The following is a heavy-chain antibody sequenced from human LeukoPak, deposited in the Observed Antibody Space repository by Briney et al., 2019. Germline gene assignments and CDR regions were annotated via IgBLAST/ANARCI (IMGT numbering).Heavy chain of an antibody. CDR2: IYPGDSDT. CDR3: ARHETGPYFDY. J-gene: IGHJ4*02. CDR1: AYSFTTYW. V-gene: IGHV5-51*01. Sequence: GESLKISCKGSAYSFTTYWIGWVRQMPGKGLEWMGIIYPGDSDTRYSPSFQGQVTISVDKSINTAYLQWSSLKASDTAMYYCARHETGPYFDYWGQGTLVTVSS. D-gene: IGHD1-1*01.